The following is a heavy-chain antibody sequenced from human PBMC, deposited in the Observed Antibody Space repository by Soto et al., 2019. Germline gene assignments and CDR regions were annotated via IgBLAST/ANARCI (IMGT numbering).Heavy chain of an antibody. CDR1: GFTFSSYG. CDR3: ARDVFYGDYPEGVFDY. D-gene: IGHD4-17*01. CDR2: IWYDGSNK. J-gene: IGHJ4*02. Sequence: QVQLVESGGGVVQPGRSLRLSCAASGFTFSSYGMHWVRQAPGKGLEWVAGIWYDGSNKYYADSVKGRFTISRDNSKNPLYLQMNSLGAEDTAVYYCARDVFYGDYPEGVFDYWGQGTLVTVSS. V-gene: IGHV3-33*01.